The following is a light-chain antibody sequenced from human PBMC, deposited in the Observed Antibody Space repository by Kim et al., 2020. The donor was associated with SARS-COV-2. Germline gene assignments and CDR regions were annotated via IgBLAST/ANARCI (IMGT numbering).Light chain of an antibody. J-gene: IGLJ2*01. CDR3: QSADSSGTYVV. CDR2: KDS. CDR1: ALPKQY. V-gene: IGLV3-25*03. Sequence: SYELTQPPSVSVSPGQTARITCSGDALPKQYAYWYQQKPGQAPVLVIYKDSERPSGIPERCSGSSSGTTVTLTISGVQAEDEADYYCQSADSSGTYVVFGGGTQLTVL.